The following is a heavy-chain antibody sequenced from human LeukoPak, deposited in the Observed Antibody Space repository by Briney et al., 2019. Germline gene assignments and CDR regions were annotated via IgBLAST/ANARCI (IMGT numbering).Heavy chain of an antibody. CDR3: AKDHNTNDAFDI. J-gene: IGHJ3*02. CDR2: ISYDGNNK. D-gene: IGHD1-14*01. CDR1: GFTFSSYG. V-gene: IGHV3-30*18. Sequence: PGRSLRLSCAASGFTFSSYGMHWVRQAPGKGLEWVAVISYDGNNKYYADSVKGRFTISRDNSKNTLYLQMNSLRAEDTAVYYCAKDHNTNDAFDIWGQGTMVTVSS.